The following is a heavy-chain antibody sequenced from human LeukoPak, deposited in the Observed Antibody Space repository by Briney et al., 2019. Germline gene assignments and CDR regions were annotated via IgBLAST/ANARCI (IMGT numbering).Heavy chain of an antibody. Sequence: QPGGSLRLSCAASGFIVSSNYMSWVRQAPWKGLEWVSVIYSGGSTYYADSVKGRFTISRDNSKNTLYLQMNSLRAEDTAVYYCARSPWGITMIAEAWGQGTLVTDSS. CDR3: ARSPWGITMIAEA. D-gene: IGHD3-22*01. J-gene: IGHJ5*02. CDR2: IYSGGST. V-gene: IGHV3-53*01. CDR1: GFIVSSNY.